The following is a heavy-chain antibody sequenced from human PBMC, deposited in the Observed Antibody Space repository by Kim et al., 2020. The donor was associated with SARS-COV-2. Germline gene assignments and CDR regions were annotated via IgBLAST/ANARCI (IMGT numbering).Heavy chain of an antibody. V-gene: IGHV1-3*01. Sequence: YSQKFQGRVTITRDTSASTAYMELSSLRSEDTAVYYCARAPPGIVGAYDYWGQGTLVTVSS. D-gene: IGHD1-26*01. J-gene: IGHJ4*02. CDR3: ARAPPGIVGAYDY.